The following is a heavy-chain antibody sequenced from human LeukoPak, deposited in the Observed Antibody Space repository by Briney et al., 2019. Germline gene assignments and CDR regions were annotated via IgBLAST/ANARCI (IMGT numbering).Heavy chain of an antibody. Sequence: PGGSLRLSCAASGFTFSSYAMSWVRQAPGKGLEWVSAISGSGGSTYYADSVKGRFTISRDNSKNTLYLQMNSLRAEDTAVYYCAKDIIGAMVRGVTPDFDYWGQGTLVTVSS. CDR1: GFTFSSYA. V-gene: IGHV3-23*01. D-gene: IGHD3-10*01. CDR2: ISGSGGST. J-gene: IGHJ4*02. CDR3: AKDIIGAMVRGVTPDFDY.